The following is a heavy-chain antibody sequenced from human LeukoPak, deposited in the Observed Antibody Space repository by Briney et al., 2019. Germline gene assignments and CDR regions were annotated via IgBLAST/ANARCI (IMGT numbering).Heavy chain of an antibody. D-gene: IGHD6-19*01. CDR1: GFTFSSYW. J-gene: IGHJ4*02. CDR2: ISYDGSNK. Sequence: GGSLRLSCAASGFTFSSYWMSWVRQAPGKGLEWVAVISYDGSNKYYADSVKGRFTISRDNSKNTLYLQMNSLRAEDTAVYYCARARYRYSSGWYEFDYWGQGTLVTVSS. V-gene: IGHV3-30*03. CDR3: ARARYRYSSGWYEFDY.